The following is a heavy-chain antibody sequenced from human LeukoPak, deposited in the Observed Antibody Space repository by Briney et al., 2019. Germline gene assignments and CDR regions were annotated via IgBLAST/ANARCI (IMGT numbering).Heavy chain of an antibody. CDR2: ISSSSKYI. CDR1: GSSFSSYS. Sequence: GGSLRLSCGDSGSSFSSYSMNWVRQAPGKDLEWVSSISSSSKYIYYADSVKGRSTISRDNAKNSLYLQMNGLRADDTAVYYCARSPQGTGSPADYCGQGTLVTVSS. D-gene: IGHD1-1*01. V-gene: IGHV3-21*01. J-gene: IGHJ4*02. CDR3: ARSPQGTGSPADY.